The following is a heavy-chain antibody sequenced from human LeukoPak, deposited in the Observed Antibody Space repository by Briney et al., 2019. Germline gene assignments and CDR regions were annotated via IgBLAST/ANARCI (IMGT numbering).Heavy chain of an antibody. V-gene: IGHV3-30*18. CDR3: AKGHVVVVVAEGFDY. CDR2: ISYDGSNK. CDR1: GFTFSSYG. D-gene: IGHD2-15*01. J-gene: IGHJ4*02. Sequence: GGSLRLSCAASGFTFSSYGMHWVRQAPGKGLEWVAVISYDGSNKYYADSVKGRFTISRDNSKNTLYLQMNSLRAEDTAVYYCAKGHVVVVVAEGFDYWGQGTLVTVSS.